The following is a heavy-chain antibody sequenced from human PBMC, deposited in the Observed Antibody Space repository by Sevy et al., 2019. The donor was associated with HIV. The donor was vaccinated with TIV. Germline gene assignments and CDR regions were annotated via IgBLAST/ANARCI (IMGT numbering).Heavy chain of an antibody. CDR2: INWNGGST. CDR1: GFTFDDYG. V-gene: IGHV3-20*04. Sequence: GGSLRLSCAASGFTFDDYGMSWVRQAPGKGLEWVSGINWNGGSTGYADSVKGRFTISRDNAKNSLYLQMNSLRAEDTALYYCARYKYYYGSGSYPGAGYYFDYWGQGTLVTVSS. D-gene: IGHD3-10*01. CDR3: ARYKYYYGSGSYPGAGYYFDY. J-gene: IGHJ4*02.